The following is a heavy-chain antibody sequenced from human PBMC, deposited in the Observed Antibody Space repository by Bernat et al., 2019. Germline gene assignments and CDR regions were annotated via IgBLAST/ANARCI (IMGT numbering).Heavy chain of an antibody. J-gene: IGHJ4*02. Sequence: QVQLAESGGGVVQPGRSLRLSCAASGFTFSSYGMHWVRQAPGKGLEWVAVIWYDGSNKYYADSVKGRFTISRDNSKNTLYLQMNSLRAEDTAVYYCASTAVAGPYSGSYIDYWGQGTLVTVSS. CDR2: IWYDGSNK. CDR1: GFTFSSYG. V-gene: IGHV3-33*01. CDR3: ASTAVAGPYSGSYIDY. D-gene: IGHD1-26*01.